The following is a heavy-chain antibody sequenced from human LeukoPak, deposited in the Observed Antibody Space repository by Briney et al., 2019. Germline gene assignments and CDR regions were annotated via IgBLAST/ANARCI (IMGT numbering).Heavy chain of an antibody. CDR3: ARDPYGTWYFDL. J-gene: IGHJ2*01. D-gene: IGHD3-10*01. CDR2: INPNSGGT. CDR1: GYTLTGYY. Sequence: ASVKVSCKASGYTLTGYYMHWARQAPGQGLEWMGWINPNSGGTNYAQKFQGRVTMTRDTSISTAYMELSRLRSDDTAVYYCARDPYGTWYFDLWGRGTLVTVSS. V-gene: IGHV1-2*02.